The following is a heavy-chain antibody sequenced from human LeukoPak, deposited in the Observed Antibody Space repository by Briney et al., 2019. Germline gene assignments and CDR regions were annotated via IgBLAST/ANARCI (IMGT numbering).Heavy chain of an antibody. D-gene: IGHD1-26*01. CDR2: ISTSSAHI. CDR3: ARDFRSLYYFDH. J-gene: IGHJ4*02. CDR1: GFTFSSYS. Sequence: GGSLRLSCAASGFTFSSYSMIWVRQAPGRGLEWVSSISTSSAHIYYADSVEARFTISRDNAKNSLYLQMDSLRAEDTAVYYCARDFRSLYYFDHWGQGSLVTVSS. V-gene: IGHV3-21*01.